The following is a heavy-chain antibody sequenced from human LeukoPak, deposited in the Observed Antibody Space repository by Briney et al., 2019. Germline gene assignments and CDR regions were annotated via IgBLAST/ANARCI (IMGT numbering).Heavy chain of an antibody. CDR2: INPNSGGT. CDR1: GYTFTGYY. D-gene: IGHD2-2*01. Sequence: ASVKVSCKASGYTFTGYYMHWVRQAPGQGLEWMGWINPNSGGTNYAQKFQGRVTMTRDTSISTAYMELSRLRSDDTAVYYCAKALQESPAPLLWYYYYYYGMDVWGKGTTVTVSS. CDR3: AKALQESPAPLLWYYYYYYGMDV. V-gene: IGHV1-2*02. J-gene: IGHJ6*04.